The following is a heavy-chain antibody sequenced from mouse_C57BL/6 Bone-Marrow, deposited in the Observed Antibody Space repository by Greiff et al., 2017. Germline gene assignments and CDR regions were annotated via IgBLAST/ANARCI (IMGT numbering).Heavy chain of an antibody. CDR1: GYTFTSYW. J-gene: IGHJ2*01. CDR3: TRCYTFDY. Sequence: VQLKESGTVLARPGASVKMSCKTSGYTFTSYWMHWVKQRPGQGLEWIGAIYPGNSDTSYNQKFTGKAKLTAVTSASTAYMELNSLTNEDAAVYYCTRCYTFDYWGQGTTLTVSS. CDR2: IYPGNSDT. V-gene: IGHV1-5*01. D-gene: IGHD2-12*01.